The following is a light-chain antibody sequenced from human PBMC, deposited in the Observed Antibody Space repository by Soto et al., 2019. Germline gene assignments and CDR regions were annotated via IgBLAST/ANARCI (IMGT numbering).Light chain of an antibody. CDR3: NSFRVSHLYV. CDR1: STDVGGNNA. Sequence: QSALSQPASVSGSPGQTITISCTGTSTDVGGNNAVSWYQHHPGKAPKLIIYEVTHRPSGVSDRFSASKSGNTASLTISGLQAEDEADYYCNSFRVSHLYVFGTGTKLTVL. V-gene: IGLV2-14*01. J-gene: IGLJ1*01. CDR2: EVT.